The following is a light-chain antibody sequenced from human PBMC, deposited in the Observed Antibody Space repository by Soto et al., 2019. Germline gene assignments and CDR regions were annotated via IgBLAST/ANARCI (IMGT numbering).Light chain of an antibody. Sequence: QSALTQPASVSGSPGQSITISCTGTASDIGGYNYVSWYQHHPGKAPKLIIHDVSNRPSGVSNRFSGSKSGNTASLTISGIQAEDDADYYCNSYGSGSTLVFGTGTKLTVL. CDR2: DVS. CDR3: NSYGSGSTLV. J-gene: IGLJ1*01. V-gene: IGLV2-14*03. CDR1: ASDIGGYNY.